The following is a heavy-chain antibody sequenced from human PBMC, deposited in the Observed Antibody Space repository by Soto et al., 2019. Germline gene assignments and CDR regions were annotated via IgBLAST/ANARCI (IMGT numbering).Heavy chain of an antibody. J-gene: IGHJ4*02. CDR2: IIPYYNTL. D-gene: IGHD6-13*01. CDR3: ASRASRWYPYAFDS. V-gene: IGHV1-69*01. Sequence: QAQVVQSGAEVRKPGSSVKLSCKASEGTFNSYAIAWVRQAPGQGLEWMGGIIPYYNTLNYAQKFQDRVTITADDSLNTVYMELSSLRSDDSAVYFCASRASRWYPYAFDSWGQGTLVTVSS. CDR1: EGTFNSYA.